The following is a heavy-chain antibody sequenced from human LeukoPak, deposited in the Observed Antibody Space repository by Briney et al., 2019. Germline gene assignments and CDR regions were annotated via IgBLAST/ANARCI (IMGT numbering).Heavy chain of an antibody. J-gene: IGHJ5*02. Sequence: ASVKVSCKASGYTFTSYDINWVRQATGQGLEWMGWMNPNSGNTGYAQKFQGRVTMTRNTSISTAYMELSSLGSEDTAVYYCARGQVTGRNKNWFDPWGQGTLVTVSS. CDR1: GYTFTSYD. CDR3: ARGQVTGRNKNWFDP. CDR2: MNPNSGNT. V-gene: IGHV1-8*01. D-gene: IGHD1-14*01.